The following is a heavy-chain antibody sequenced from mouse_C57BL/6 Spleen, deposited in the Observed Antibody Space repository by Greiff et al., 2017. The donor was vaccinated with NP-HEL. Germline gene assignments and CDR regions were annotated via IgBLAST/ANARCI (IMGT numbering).Heavy chain of an antibody. CDR3: ARNDYGYGFAY. D-gene: IGHD2-2*01. J-gene: IGHJ3*01. CDR2: ISSGSSTI. Sequence: EVMLVESGGGLVKPGGSLKLSCAASGFTFSDYGMHWVRQAPEKGLEWVAYISSGSSTIYYADTVKGRFTISRDNAKNTLFLQMTRLRSEDTAMYYCARNDYGYGFAYWGQGTLVTVSA. CDR1: GFTFSDYG. V-gene: IGHV5-17*01.